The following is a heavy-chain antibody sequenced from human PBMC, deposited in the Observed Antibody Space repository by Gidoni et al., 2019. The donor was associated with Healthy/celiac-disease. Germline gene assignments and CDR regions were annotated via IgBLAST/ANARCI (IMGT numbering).Heavy chain of an antibody. CDR3: ARVGGRTKYSSGWQGHFDY. Sequence: QVQLVQSGAEVKKPGSSVKVSCKASGGTFSRSAISWVRKAPGQGLEWMGGIIPIFGTANYAQKFQGRVTITADKSTSTAYMELSSLRSEDTAVYYCARVGGRTKYSSGWQGHFDYWGQGTLVTVSS. J-gene: IGHJ4*02. CDR2: IIPIFGTA. CDR1: GGTFSRSA. V-gene: IGHV1-69*06. D-gene: IGHD6-19*01.